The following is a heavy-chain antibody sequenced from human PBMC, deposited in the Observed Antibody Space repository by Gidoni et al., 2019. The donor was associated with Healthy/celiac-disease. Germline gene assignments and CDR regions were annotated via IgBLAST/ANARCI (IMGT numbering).Heavy chain of an antibody. Sequence: QVQLVESGGGVVQPGRSLRLSCAASGFTFSSYGMHWVRQAPGKGLEWVAVISDDGSNKYYADSVKGRFTISRDNSKNTLYLQMNSLRAEDTAVYYCAKDWGDYYFDYWGQGTLVTVSS. CDR3: AKDWGDYYFDY. J-gene: IGHJ4*02. CDR1: GFTFSSYG. D-gene: IGHD2-21*02. CDR2: ISDDGSNK. V-gene: IGHV3-30*18.